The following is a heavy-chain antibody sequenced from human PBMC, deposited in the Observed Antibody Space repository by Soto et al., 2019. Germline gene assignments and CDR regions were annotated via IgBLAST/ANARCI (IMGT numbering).Heavy chain of an antibody. CDR3: ARDQSGYPENWFDP. Sequence: ALFLTLARNSGVISRYDWLGVRQPPGKGLEWIGYIYYSGSTNYNPSLKSRVTISVDTSKNQFSLKLSSVTAADTAVYYCARDQSGYPENWFDPWGQGTLVTVPQ. V-gene: IGHV4-59*01. J-gene: IGHJ5*02. CDR1: SGVISRYD. D-gene: IGHD5-12*01. CDR2: IYYSGST.